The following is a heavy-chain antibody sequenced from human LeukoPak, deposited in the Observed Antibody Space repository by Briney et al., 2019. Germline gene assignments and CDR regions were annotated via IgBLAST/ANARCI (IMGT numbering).Heavy chain of an antibody. CDR3: ARQGPSPHDYGDYNWFDP. D-gene: IGHD4-17*01. J-gene: IGHJ5*02. CDR2: IYTSGST. V-gene: IGHV4-61*09. CDR1: GGSISSGSYY. Sequence: SETLSLTCTVSGGSISSGSYYWSWIRQPAGKGLEWIGHIYTSGSTNYNPSLKSRVTISVDTSKNQFSLKLSSVTAADTAVYYCARQGPSPHDYGDYNWFDPWGQGTLVTVSS.